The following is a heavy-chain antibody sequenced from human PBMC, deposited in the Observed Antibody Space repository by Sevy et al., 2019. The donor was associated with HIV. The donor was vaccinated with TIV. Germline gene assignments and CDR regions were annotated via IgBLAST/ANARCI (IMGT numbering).Heavy chain of an antibody. CDR3: ARVTSRDDN. Sequence: GGSLRLSCVASGFTLSYYWMTWVRQAPGKGLEWVATIKQDGSEKYYVDSVKGRFTISRDNARNSLYLQMNSLRAEDRAVYYCARVTSRDDNWGRGTLVTVSS. CDR1: GFTLSYYW. J-gene: IGHJ4*02. V-gene: IGHV3-7*01. CDR2: IKQDGSEK. D-gene: IGHD1-1*01.